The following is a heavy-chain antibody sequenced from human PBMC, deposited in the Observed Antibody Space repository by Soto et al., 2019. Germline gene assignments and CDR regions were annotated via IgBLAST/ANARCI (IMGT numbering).Heavy chain of an antibody. Sequence: QVQLQESGPGLVEPSGTLSLTCSVCGGSISTNNWWSWVRQSPGRGLEWIGEIYHSGGTNYNPSLKSRVTMSVDKSKNQVSLEMTSVTAADPAVYYCAGEEGAGNYMGFDYWGQGTLVTVSS. CDR2: IYHSGGT. D-gene: IGHD3-10*01. V-gene: IGHV4-4*02. J-gene: IGHJ4*02. CDR3: AGEEGAGNYMGFDY. CDR1: GGSISTNNW.